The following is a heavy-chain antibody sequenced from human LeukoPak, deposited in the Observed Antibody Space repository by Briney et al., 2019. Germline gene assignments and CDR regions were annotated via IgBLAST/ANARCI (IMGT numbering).Heavy chain of an antibody. Sequence: ASVKVSCKSSGFTLTTYGIIWVRQAPGQGLEWMGWINAYNGNTNYAQKLQGRVTMTTDTSTSTAYMELRSLRSDDTAVYYCARVLAATRIYYFDYWGQGTLVTVSS. J-gene: IGHJ4*02. D-gene: IGHD2-15*01. V-gene: IGHV1-18*01. CDR3: ARVLAATRIYYFDY. CDR2: INAYNGNT. CDR1: GFTLTTYG.